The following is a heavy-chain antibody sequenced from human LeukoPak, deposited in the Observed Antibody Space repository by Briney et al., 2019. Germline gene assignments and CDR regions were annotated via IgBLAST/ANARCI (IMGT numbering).Heavy chain of an antibody. V-gene: IGHV3-53*01. Sequence: GGSLRLSCTASGFTFSDYAMSWVRQAPGEGLEWVSVTYSGDSTYYADSVKGRFTISRDNSKNTLYLQMNNLRAEDTAVYYCARDGHYYGMDVWGQGTTVTVSS. D-gene: IGHD3/OR15-3a*01. CDR1: GFTFSDYA. CDR3: ARDGHYYGMDV. CDR2: TYSGDST. J-gene: IGHJ6*02.